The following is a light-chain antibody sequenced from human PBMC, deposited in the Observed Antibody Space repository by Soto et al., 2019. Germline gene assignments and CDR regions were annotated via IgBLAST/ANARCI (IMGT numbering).Light chain of an antibody. J-gene: IGKJ3*01. CDR3: QQYNIYSPGFT. V-gene: IGKV1-5*01. CDR2: DAS. CDR1: QSISSW. Sequence: DIQMTQSPSTLSASVGDRVTITCRASQSISSWLAWYQQKPGKAPKLLIYDASSLESGVPSRFSGSGSGTEFTLTISRLQPDVFATYYCQQYNIYSPGFTFGPGTKVDIK.